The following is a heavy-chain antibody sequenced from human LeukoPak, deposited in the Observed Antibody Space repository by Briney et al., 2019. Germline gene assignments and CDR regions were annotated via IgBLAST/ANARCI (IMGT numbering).Heavy chain of an antibody. CDR1: GYTFTGYY. J-gene: IGHJ4*02. D-gene: IGHD3-16*02. CDR3: ARESDASFQLYGGLGY. V-gene: IGHV1-2*02. Sequence: ASVKVSCKASGYTFTGYYMHWVRQAPGQGLEWMGWINPNSGGTNYAQKFQGRVTMTRDTSISTAYMELSRLRSDDTAVYYCARESDASFQLYGGLGYWGQGTLVTVSS. CDR2: INPNSGGT.